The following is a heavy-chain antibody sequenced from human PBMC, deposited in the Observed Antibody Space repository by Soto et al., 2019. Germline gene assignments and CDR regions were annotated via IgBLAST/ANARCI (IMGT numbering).Heavy chain of an antibody. V-gene: IGHV3-23*01. CDR1: GFTFSSYA. J-gene: IGHJ3*02. D-gene: IGHD3-3*01. CDR3: AKERGLTIFGVVIILEHDAFDI. CDR2: ISGSGGST. Sequence: GGSLRLSCAASGFTFSSYAMSWVRQAPGKGLEWVSAISGSGGSTYYADSVKGRFTISRDNSKNTLYLQMNSLRAEDTAVYYCAKERGLTIFGVVIILEHDAFDIWGQGTMVTVSS.